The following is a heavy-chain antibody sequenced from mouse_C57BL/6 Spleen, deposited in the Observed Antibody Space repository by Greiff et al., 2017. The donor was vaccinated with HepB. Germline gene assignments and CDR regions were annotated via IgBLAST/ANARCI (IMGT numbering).Heavy chain of an antibody. D-gene: IGHD1-1*01. V-gene: IGHV1-66*01. CDR1: GYSFTSYY. Sequence: VQLQQSGPELVKPGASVKISCKASGYSFTSYYIHWVKQRPGQGLEWIGWIYPGSGNTKYNEKFKGKATLTADTSSSTAYMQLSSLTSEDSAVYYCARDDLRGSSYGFAYWGQGTLVTVSA. CDR2: IYPGSGNT. CDR3: ARDDLRGSSYGFAY. J-gene: IGHJ3*01.